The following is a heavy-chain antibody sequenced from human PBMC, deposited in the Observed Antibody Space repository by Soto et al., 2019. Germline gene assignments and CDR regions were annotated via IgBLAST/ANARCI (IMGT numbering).Heavy chain of an antibody. CDR1: GFTFSSYA. V-gene: IGHV3-23*01. CDR2: ISGSGSNT. D-gene: IGHD3-10*01. Sequence: EAQLLESGGGLVQPGGSLRLSCAASGFTFSSYAMSWVRQAPGKGLEWVSGISGSGSNTKYAGSVKGRFTISRDNSKNTLYLRMNSLRAEDTAVYYCAKDREVYGSGTYCGTANYYYGMDVWGQGTTVTVSS. CDR3: AKDREVYGSGTYCGTANYYYGMDV. J-gene: IGHJ6*02.